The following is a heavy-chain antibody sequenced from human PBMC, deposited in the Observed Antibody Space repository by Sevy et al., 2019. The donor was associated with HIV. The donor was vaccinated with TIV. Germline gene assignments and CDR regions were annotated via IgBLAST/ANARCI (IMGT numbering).Heavy chain of an antibody. D-gene: IGHD3-22*01. Sequence: GGSLRLSCAGSGFTFSRSSMNWVRQAPGKGLEWVSSISSSSNYIYYADSVKGRFTISRDKAKNSLLLLMNSLRAEDTAVYYCARDKREAYFDGSTSYDAFDIWGQGTLVTVSS. J-gene: IGHJ3*02. CDR1: GFTFSRSS. V-gene: IGHV3-21*01. CDR2: ISSSSNYI. CDR3: ARDKREAYFDGSTSYDAFDI.